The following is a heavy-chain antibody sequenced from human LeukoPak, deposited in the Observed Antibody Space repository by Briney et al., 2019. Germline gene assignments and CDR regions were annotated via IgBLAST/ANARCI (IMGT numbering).Heavy chain of an antibody. CDR3: AKAYCGGDCYSGEMDY. CDR1: GFTFSSYG. Sequence: GGSLRLSCAASGFTFSSYGMHWVGQAPGKGLEGVGVISYDGSNKYYADSVRGRFTISRDNSKNTLYLQMNSLRAEDTAVYYCAKAYCGGDCYSGEMDYWGQGTLVTVSS. V-gene: IGHV3-30*18. J-gene: IGHJ4*02. CDR2: ISYDGSNK. D-gene: IGHD2-21*02.